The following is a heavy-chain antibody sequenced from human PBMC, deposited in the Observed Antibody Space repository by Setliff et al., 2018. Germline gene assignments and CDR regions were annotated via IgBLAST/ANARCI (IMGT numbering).Heavy chain of an antibody. J-gene: IGHJ6*03. CDR1: GGSISSGGYY. D-gene: IGHD3-22*01. CDR2: IYSNGRT. V-gene: IGHV4-61*09. Sequence: SETLSLTCSVSGGSISSGGYYWAWVRQPAGKGLELIGQIYSNGRTYYNPSLKSRLTISLDTSKNQFSLRLNSMTAADTAVYYCARGITSGGYWGQRFLYLDVWGRGTTVTVSS. CDR3: ARGITSGGYWGQRFLYLDV.